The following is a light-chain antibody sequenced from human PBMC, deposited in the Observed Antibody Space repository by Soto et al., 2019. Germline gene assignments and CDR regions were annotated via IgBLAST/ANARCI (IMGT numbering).Light chain of an antibody. J-gene: IGKJ5*01. CDR2: DAS. CDR1: LSVSSN. CDR3: QQRSNWPIT. Sequence: IVMTQSPATLSVSPWERATLSCRASLSVSSNLAWYQQKPGQAPRLLIYDASNRATGIPARFSGSGSGTDFTLTISSLEPEDFAVYYCQQRSNWPITFGQGTRLRL. V-gene: IGKV3-11*01.